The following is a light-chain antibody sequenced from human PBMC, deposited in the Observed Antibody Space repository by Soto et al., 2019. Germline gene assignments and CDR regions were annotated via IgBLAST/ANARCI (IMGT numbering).Light chain of an antibody. CDR2: AAS. CDR3: QQSYSSPIT. CDR1: QSIGGY. Sequence: DIQMHQSPSSLSASVGDRVPITCRASQSIGGYLTWYQQLPGKAPKLLIFAASGLQSGVPSRFSGSGSGTDFTLTISSLQPEEFATYYCQQSYSSPITVGQGTRLEIK. J-gene: IGKJ5*01. V-gene: IGKV1-39*01.